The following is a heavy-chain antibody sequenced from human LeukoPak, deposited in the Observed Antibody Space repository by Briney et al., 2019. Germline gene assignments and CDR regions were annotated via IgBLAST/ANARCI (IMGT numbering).Heavy chain of an antibody. V-gene: IGHV1-69*04. CDR2: IIPILGIA. J-gene: IGHJ4*02. Sequence: SVKVSCKASGYTFTSYDINWVRQAPGQGLEWMGRIIPILGIANYAQKFQGRVTITADKSTSTAYMELSSLRSEDTAVYYCARDPIYYYDSSGYYYRWGQGTLVTVSS. D-gene: IGHD3-22*01. CDR3: ARDPIYYYDSSGYYYR. CDR1: GYTFTSYD.